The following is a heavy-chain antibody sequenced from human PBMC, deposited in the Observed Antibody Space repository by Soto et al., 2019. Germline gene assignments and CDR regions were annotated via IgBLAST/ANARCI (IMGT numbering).Heavy chain of an antibody. CDR3: ARHNYDFWSGYSGPYYFDY. CDR2: IYYSGST. Sequence: SETLSLTCTVSGGSISSSSYYWGWIRQPPGKGREWIGSIYYSGSTYYNPSLKSRVTISVDTSKNQFSLKLSSVTAAHTAVYYCARHNYDFWSGYSGPYYFDYWGQGTLVTVSS. V-gene: IGHV4-39*01. D-gene: IGHD3-3*01. CDR1: GGSISSSSYY. J-gene: IGHJ4*02.